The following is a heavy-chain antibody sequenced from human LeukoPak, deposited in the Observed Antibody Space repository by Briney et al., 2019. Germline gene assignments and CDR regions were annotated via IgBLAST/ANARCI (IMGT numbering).Heavy chain of an antibody. CDR3: AKRGPYYYGLDV. J-gene: IGHJ6*02. Sequence: PGGSLRLSCAASGFTFSSYAMSWVRQAPGKGLEWVSAISGSGSSTYYADSVKGRFTISRDNSKNTQYLQMNSLRAEDTAVYYCAKRGPYYYGLDVWGQGTTVTVSS. CDR1: GFTFSSYA. V-gene: IGHV3-23*01. CDR2: ISGSGSST.